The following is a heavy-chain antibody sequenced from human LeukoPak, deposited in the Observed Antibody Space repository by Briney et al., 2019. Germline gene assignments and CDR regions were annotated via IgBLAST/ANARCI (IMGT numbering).Heavy chain of an antibody. CDR1: GYSISSGYY. Sequence: PSETLSLTCTVSGYSISSGYYWGWIRQPPGKGLEWIGSIYHSGSTYYNPSLKSRVTISVDTSKNQFSLKLSSVTAADTAVYYCAPTAMVTSLGYYYYYMDVWGKGTTVTVSS. CDR2: IYHSGST. J-gene: IGHJ6*03. CDR3: APTAMVTSLGYYYYYMDV. V-gene: IGHV4-38-2*02. D-gene: IGHD5-18*01.